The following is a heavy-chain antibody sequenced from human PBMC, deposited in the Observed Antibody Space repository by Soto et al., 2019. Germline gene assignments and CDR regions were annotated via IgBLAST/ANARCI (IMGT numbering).Heavy chain of an antibody. Sequence: ASVKVSCKASGYTFTGYYMHWVRQAPGQGLEWMGWINPNSGGTNYAQKFQGWVTMTRDTPISTAYMELSRLRSDDTAVYYCARDKRAMVRGVITPSRRYGMDVWGQGTTVTVSS. V-gene: IGHV1-2*04. CDR2: INPNSGGT. J-gene: IGHJ6*02. D-gene: IGHD3-10*01. CDR1: GYTFTGYY. CDR3: ARDKRAMVRGVITPSRRYGMDV.